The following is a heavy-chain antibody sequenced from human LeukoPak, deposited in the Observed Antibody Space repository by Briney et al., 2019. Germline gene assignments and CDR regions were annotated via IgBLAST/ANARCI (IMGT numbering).Heavy chain of an antibody. D-gene: IGHD2-2*01. CDR3: ATNYGYCSSTSCLRAPFYYGMDV. V-gene: IGHV1-69*13. CDR2: IIPIFGTA. Sequence: SVKVSCKASGGTFNNYAFNWVRQAPGQGLEWMGGIIPIFGTANYAQKFQGRVTITADESTSTAYMELSSLRSEDTAVYYCATNYGYCSSTSCLRAPFYYGMDVWGQGTTVTVSS. J-gene: IGHJ6*02. CDR1: GGTFNNYA.